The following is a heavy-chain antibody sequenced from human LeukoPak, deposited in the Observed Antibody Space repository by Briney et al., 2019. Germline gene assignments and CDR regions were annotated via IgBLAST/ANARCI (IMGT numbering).Heavy chain of an antibody. J-gene: IGHJ4*02. CDR3: ARSPDGVG. D-gene: IGHD1-26*01. Sequence: SETLSLTCTVSGYSISSGYYWGWIRQPPGKGLEWIGSIYHSGSTYYNPSLKSRVTISVDTSYNQFSLKLSSVTAADTAVYYCARSPDGVGWGQGTLVTVSS. CDR2: IYHSGST. V-gene: IGHV4-38-2*02. CDR1: GYSISSGYY.